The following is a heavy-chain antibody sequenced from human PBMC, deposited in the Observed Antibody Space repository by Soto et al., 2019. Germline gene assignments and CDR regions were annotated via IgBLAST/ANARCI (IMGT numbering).Heavy chain of an antibody. J-gene: IGHJ6*02. CDR3: AKDRGDIAAAHYYYYYGMDV. CDR2: ISYDGSNK. V-gene: IGHV3-30*18. Sequence: VQLVESGGGVVQPGRSLRLSCAASGFTFSSYGMHWVRQAPGKGLEWVAVISYDGSNKYYADSVKGRFTISRDNSKNTLYLQMNSLRAEDTAVYYCAKDRGDIAAAHYYYYYGMDVWGQGTTVTVSS. CDR1: GFTFSSYG. D-gene: IGHD6-13*01.